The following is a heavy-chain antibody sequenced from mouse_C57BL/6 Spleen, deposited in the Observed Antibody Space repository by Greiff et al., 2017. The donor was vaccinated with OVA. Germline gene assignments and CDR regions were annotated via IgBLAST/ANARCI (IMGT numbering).Heavy chain of an antibody. D-gene: IGHD2-4*01. CDR1: GYSITSGYY. Sequence: EVKLVESGPGLVKPSQSLSLTCSVTGYSITSGYYWNWIRQFPGNKLEWMGYISYDGSNNYNPSLKNRISITRDTSKNQFFLKLNSVTTEDTATYYCARYDYDYAMDYWGQGTSVTVSS. J-gene: IGHJ4*01. CDR3: ARYDYDYAMDY. CDR2: ISYDGSN. V-gene: IGHV3-6*01.